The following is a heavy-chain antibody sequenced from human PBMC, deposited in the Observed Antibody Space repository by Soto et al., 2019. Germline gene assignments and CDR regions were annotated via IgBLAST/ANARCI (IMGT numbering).Heavy chain of an antibody. CDR1: SGSFSGFY. D-gene: IGHD6-6*01. CDR2: ISQSGST. Sequence: SETLSLTCSIYSGSFSGFYWSWIRQPPGKRLEWIGEISQSGSTNYNPSLKSRVSISVDTSKNQFSLNLTSVTAADTAVYYCARAPKVSGSSQTRPDFWGQGALVTVS. V-gene: IGHV4-34*01. J-gene: IGHJ4*02. CDR3: ARAPKVSGSSQTRPDF.